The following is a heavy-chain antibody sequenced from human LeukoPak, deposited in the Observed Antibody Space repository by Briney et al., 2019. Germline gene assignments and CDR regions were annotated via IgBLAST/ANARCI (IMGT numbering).Heavy chain of an antibody. CDR3: ASFQVRKKKNYDILTGAEAFDI. CDR1: GYTFTSYG. Sequence: ASVKVSCKASGYTFTSYGISWVRQAPGQGLEWMGWNSAYNGNTNYAQKLQGRVTMTTDTSTSTAYMELRSLRSDDTAVYYCASFQVRKKKNYDILTGAEAFDIWGQGTMVTVSS. V-gene: IGHV1-18*04. CDR2: NSAYNGNT. D-gene: IGHD3-9*01. J-gene: IGHJ3*02.